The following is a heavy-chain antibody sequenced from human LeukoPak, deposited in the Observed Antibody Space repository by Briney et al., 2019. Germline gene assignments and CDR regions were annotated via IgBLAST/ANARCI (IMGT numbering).Heavy chain of an antibody. D-gene: IGHD1-26*01. V-gene: IGHV1-18*01. CDR1: GYTFTSYG. J-gene: IGHJ4*02. CDR2: ISAYNANA. CDR3: ARSGKWELLEGFDY. Sequence: ASVKVSCKASGYTFTSYGITWVRQAPGQGLEWMGWISAYNANARSAQKFQGRVTMTTETSTSTAYMELRSLRSDDTAMYYCARSGKWELLEGFDYWGQGTLVTVSS.